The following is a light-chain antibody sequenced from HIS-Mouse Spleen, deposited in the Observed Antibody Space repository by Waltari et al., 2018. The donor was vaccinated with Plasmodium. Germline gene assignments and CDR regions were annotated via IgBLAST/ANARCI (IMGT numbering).Light chain of an antibody. CDR3: QVWDSSTVV. CDR1: NIGSKN. V-gene: IGLV3-9*01. Sequence: SYELTQPLSVSVALGQTARITCGGNNIGSKNVHWYQQKPGQAPVLVSSRDSNRPSGIPERFSGANSGNTATLTISRAQAGDESDYYCQVWDSSTVVFGGGTKLTVL. J-gene: IGLJ2*01. CDR2: RDS.